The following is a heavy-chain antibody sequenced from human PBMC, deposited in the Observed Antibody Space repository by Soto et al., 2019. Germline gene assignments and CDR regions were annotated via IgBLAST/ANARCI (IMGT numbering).Heavy chain of an antibody. CDR1: GGPFSGYY. CDR3: ARDKITGLFDY. V-gene: IGHV4-34*01. Sequence: SETLSLTCAVYGGPFSGYYWTWIRQPPGRGLKWIGEINHSGSTNYNPSLKSRVTISVDTSKNQFSLKLTSVTAADTAVYYGARDKITGLFDYWGQGTLVT. CDR2: INHSGST. J-gene: IGHJ4*02. D-gene: IGHD2-8*02.